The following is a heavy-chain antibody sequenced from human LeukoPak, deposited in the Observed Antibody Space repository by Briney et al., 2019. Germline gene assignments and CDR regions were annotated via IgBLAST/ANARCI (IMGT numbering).Heavy chain of an antibody. J-gene: IGHJ4*02. CDR3: ARGLTITGDDPRQLYYFDY. D-gene: IGHD7-27*01. CDR2: INHSGST. Sequence: SETLSLTCAVYGGSFSGYYWSWIRQPPGEGLEWIGEINHSGSTNYNPSLKSRVTISVDTSKNQFSLKLSSVTAADTAVYYCARGLTITGDDPRQLYYFDYWGQGTLVTVSS. V-gene: IGHV4-34*01. CDR1: GGSFSGYY.